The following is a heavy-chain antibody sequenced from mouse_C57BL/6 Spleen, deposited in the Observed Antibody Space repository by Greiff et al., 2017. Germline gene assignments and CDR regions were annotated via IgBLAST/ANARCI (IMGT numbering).Heavy chain of an antibody. CDR1: GFTFSSYA. D-gene: IGHD1-1*02. CDR3: TREGYGAMDY. CDR2: ISSGGDYI. Sequence: EVKLMESGEGLVKPGGFLKLSCAASGFTFSSYAMSWVRQTPEKRLEWVAYISSGGDYIYYADTVKGRFTISRDNARNTLYLQMSSLKSEDTAMYYCTREGYGAMDYWGQGTSVTVSS. V-gene: IGHV5-9-1*02. J-gene: IGHJ4*01.